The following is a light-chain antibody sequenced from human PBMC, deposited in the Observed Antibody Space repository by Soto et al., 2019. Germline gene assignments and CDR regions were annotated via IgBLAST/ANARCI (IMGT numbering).Light chain of an antibody. Sequence: EIVLTQSPGTLSLSPGERATLSCRASQSVSGNYLAWYQQKPGQSPRLLIYGSSDRATGIPDRFSGSGSETDFTLTISRVEPEDFALYYWQQYGSSPPYTFGQGTKLEIK. CDR3: QQYGSSPPYT. CDR1: QSVSGNY. V-gene: IGKV3-20*01. J-gene: IGKJ2*01. CDR2: GSS.